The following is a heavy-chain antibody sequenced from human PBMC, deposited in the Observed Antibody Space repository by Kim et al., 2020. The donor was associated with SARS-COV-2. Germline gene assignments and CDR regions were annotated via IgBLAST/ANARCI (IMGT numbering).Heavy chain of an antibody. V-gene: IGHV5-51*01. Sequence: GESLKISCKGSGYSFTSYWIGWVRQMPGKGLEWMGIIYPGDSDTRYSPSFQGQVTISADKSISTAYLQWSSLKASDTAMYYCARRDSRYSIGKNWFDPWGQGTLVTVSS. CDR3: ARRDSRYSIGKNWFDP. CDR1: GYSFTSYW. J-gene: IGHJ5*02. D-gene: IGHD5-18*01. CDR2: IYPGDSDT.